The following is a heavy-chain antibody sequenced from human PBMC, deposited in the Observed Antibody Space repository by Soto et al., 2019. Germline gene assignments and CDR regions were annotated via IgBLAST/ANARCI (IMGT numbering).Heavy chain of an antibody. D-gene: IGHD5-12*01. J-gene: IGHJ4*02. CDR2: IYYSGST. CDR1: GGSISSYY. CDR3: ARHPPSGYDDFDY. Sequence: PSETLSLTCTVSGGSISSYYWSWIRQPPGKGLEWIGYIYYSGSTNYNPSLKSRVTISVDTSKNQFSLKLSSVTAADTAVYYCARHPPSGYDDFDYWGQGTLVTVSS. V-gene: IGHV4-59*08.